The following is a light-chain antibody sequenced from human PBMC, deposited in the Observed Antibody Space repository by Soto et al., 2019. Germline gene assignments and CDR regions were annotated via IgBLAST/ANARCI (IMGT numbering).Light chain of an antibody. J-gene: IGKJ1*01. Sequence: DIQMTQSPSSLSASLGDRVTITCRASQPINKYLDWYQLKPGKAPKLLIFAASSLESGVPSRFSGGGSGTEFTLTITSLQVEDVATYSCQQSHSTPVTFGLGTKVDIK. CDR1: QPINKY. V-gene: IGKV1-39*01. CDR2: AAS. CDR3: QQSHSTPVT.